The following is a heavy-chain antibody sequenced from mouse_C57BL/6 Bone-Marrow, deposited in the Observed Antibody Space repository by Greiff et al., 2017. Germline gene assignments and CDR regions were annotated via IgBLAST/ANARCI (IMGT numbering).Heavy chain of an antibody. CDR1: GYTFTSYW. J-gene: IGHJ2*01. Sequence: QVQLQQPGAELVRPGSSVKLSCKASGYTFTSYWMHWVKQRPIQGLEWIGNIDPSDSETHYNQKFKDKATLTVDKSSSTAYMQLSSLTSEDSAVYYCARLWELGDEDDWGQGTTLTVSS. CDR2: IDPSDSET. V-gene: IGHV1-52*01. D-gene: IGHD2-1*01. CDR3: ARLWELGDEDD.